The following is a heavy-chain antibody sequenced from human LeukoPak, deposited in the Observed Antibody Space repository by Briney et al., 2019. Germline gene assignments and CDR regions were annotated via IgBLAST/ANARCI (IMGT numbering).Heavy chain of an antibody. V-gene: IGHV4-34*01. CDR2: IYYSGST. CDR3: ATSGWYLLPGVY. CDR1: GGSFSGYY. J-gene: IGHJ4*02. Sequence: SETLSLTCAVYGGSFSGYYWSWIRQPPGKGLEWIGSIYYSGSTYYNPSLESRVTISVDTSKNQFSLRLSSVTAADTAVYYCATSGWYLLPGVYWGQGTLVTVSS. D-gene: IGHD6-19*01.